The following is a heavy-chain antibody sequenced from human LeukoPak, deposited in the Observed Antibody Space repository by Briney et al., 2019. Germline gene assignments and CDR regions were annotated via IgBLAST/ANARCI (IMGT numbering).Heavy chain of an antibody. V-gene: IGHV3-30*04. CDR1: GFTFSTYR. Sequence: GGSLRLSCEASGFTFSTYRMHWVRQAPGKGLEWVALLSFDGNDKYYADSVKGRFTISRDNSKNMLFLQMDSLRTDDTAMYYCARGGYIDALNYWGRGTLVSVSS. CDR3: ARGGYIDALNY. D-gene: IGHD5-24*01. J-gene: IGHJ4*02. CDR2: LSFDGNDK.